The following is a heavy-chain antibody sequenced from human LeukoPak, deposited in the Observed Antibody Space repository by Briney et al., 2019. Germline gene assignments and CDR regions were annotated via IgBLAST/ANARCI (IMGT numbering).Heavy chain of an antibody. CDR1: GFTFSSYA. CDR2: FSGSGGDT. D-gene: IGHD5-24*01. CDR3: AKSGYNRFDY. Sequence: GGSLRLSCAASGFTFSSYALSWVRQAPGKGLEWVSAFSGSGGDTYYADSVKGRFTISRDNSKNTLYLQMNSLRAEDTAVYYCAKSGYNRFDYWGQGTLVTVSS. J-gene: IGHJ4*02. V-gene: IGHV3-23*01.